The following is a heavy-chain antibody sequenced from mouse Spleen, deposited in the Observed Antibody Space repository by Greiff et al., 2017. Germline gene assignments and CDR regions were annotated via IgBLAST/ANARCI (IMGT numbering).Heavy chain of an antibody. CDR3: AKKGDNWENFDN. V-gene: IGHV2-4*01. D-gene: IGHD4-1*01. CDR2: IWSGGST. J-gene: IGHJ2*01. CDR1: GFSLTSYG. Sequence: QVPLQQSGPGLVQPSQSLSITCTVSGFSLTSYGVHWVRQPPGKGLEWLGVIWSGGSTDYNAAFISRLCISKDNTKSQVLFKMKSLQADETAIYYCAKKGDNWENFDNRGQGTTLTVSS.